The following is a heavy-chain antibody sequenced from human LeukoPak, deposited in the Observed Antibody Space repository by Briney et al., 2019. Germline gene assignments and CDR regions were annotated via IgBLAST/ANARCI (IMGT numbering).Heavy chain of an antibody. J-gene: IGHJ4*02. V-gene: IGHV1-69*13. CDR1: GGTFSSYA. D-gene: IGHD3-22*01. Sequence: SVKVSCKASGGTFSSYAISWVRQAPGQGLEWMGGIIPIFGTANYAQKFQGRVTITADESTSTAYMELSSLRSEDTAVYYCARDRGSYYDSSGYYLDYWGQGTLVTVSS. CDR2: IIPIFGTA. CDR3: ARDRGSYYDSSGYYLDY.